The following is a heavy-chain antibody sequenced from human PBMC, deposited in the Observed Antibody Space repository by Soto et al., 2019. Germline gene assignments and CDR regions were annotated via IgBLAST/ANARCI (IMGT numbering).Heavy chain of an antibody. CDR1: RGTFNSYA. V-gene: IGHV1-69*13. CDR3: ARARGFSLDSSTQYFDY. D-gene: IGHD2-2*01. CDR2: IIPIFGTA. J-gene: IGHJ4*02. Sequence: SVEVSCKASRGTFNSYAISWVRQAPVQGREWMGGIIPIFGTANYAQKFQGRVTITADESTSTDYMELSSLRSEDTAVYYCARARGFSLDSSTQYFDYWGQGTLVTVYS.